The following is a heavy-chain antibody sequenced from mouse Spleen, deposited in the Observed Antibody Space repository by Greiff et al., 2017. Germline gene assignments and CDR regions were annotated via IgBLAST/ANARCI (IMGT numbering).Heavy chain of an antibody. CDR1: GYTFTDYY. J-gene: IGHJ2*01. Sequence: EVQLQQSGPELVKPGASVKISCKASGYTFTDYYMNWVKQSHGKSLEWIGDINPNNGGTSYNQKFKGKATLTVDKSSSTAYMELRSLTSEDSAVYYCARGELLLTPDYWGQGTTLTVSS. CDR2: INPNNGGT. CDR3: ARGELLLTPDY. V-gene: IGHV1-26*01. D-gene: IGHD1-1*01.